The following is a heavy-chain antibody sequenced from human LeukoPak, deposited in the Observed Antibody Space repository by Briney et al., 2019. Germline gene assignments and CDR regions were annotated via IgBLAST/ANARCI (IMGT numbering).Heavy chain of an antibody. CDR2: IYHSGST. J-gene: IGHJ3*02. D-gene: IGHD3-22*01. Sequence: SETLSLTCAVSGGSISSSNWWSWVRQPPGKGLEWIGEIYHSGSTNYNPSLKSRVTISVDKSKNQFSLKLSSVTAADTAVYYCARSGALYDSSGYYLGDAFDIWGKGTMVTVSS. CDR1: GGSISSSNW. CDR3: ARSGALYDSSGYYLGDAFDI. V-gene: IGHV4-4*02.